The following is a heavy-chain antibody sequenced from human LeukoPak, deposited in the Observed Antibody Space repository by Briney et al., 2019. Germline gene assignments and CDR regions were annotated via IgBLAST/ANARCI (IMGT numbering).Heavy chain of an antibody. V-gene: IGHV4-4*07. J-gene: IGHJ1*01. D-gene: IGHD2-15*01. CDR3: ARVDCSGGSCYSGYFQH. CDR2: IYTSGST. Sequence: SETLSLTCTVSGGSISSYYWSWIRQPAGKGLEWIGRIYTSGSTNYNPSLKSRVTMSVDTSKNRFSLKLSSVTAADTAVYYCARVDCSGGSCYSGYFQHWGQGTLVTVSS. CDR1: GGSISSYY.